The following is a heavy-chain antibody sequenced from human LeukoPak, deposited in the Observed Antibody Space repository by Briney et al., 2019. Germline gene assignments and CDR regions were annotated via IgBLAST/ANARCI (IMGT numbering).Heavy chain of an antibody. CDR2: IYYSGST. V-gene: IGHV4-59*12. J-gene: IGHJ4*02. CDR3: ARAAGLAFDY. Sequence: SETLSLTCTVSGGSISSYYWSWIRQPPGKGLEWIGYIYYSGSTNYNPSLKSRVTISVDKSKNQFSLKLSSVTAADTAVYYCARAAGLAFDYWGQGTLVTVSS. CDR1: GGSISSYY. D-gene: IGHD6-19*01.